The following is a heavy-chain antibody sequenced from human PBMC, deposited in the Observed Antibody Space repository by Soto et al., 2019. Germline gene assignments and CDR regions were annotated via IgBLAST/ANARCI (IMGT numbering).Heavy chain of an antibody. J-gene: IGHJ4*02. CDR2: INPSGGST. CDR1: GYTFTSYY. V-gene: IGHV1-46*01. Sequence: QVQLVQSGAEVKKPGASVKVSCKASGYTFTSYYMHWVRQAPGQGLEWMGIINPSGGSTSYAQKFQGRVTMTRDTSTSTVYMELSSLRSEDTAVYYCATLDPVPPKQSGWYLDPTITGWGQGTLVTVSS. D-gene: IGHD6-19*01. CDR3: ATLDPVPPKQSGWYLDPTITG.